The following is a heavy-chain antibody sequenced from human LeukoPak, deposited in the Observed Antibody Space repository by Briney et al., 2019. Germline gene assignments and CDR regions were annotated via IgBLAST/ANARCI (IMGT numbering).Heavy chain of an antibody. V-gene: IGHV4-4*07. CDR2: IPTTGGT. CDR1: GCSISTYY. J-gene: IGHJ3*02. CDR3: ARDTGDAFDI. Sequence: SETLSRTCTVSGCSISTYYWSWIRQPAGKGLEWIGRIPTTGGTIYNPSLKSRVTVSVDTSKNQFSLKLSSVTAADTAVYYCARDTGDAFDIWGQGTMVTVSS.